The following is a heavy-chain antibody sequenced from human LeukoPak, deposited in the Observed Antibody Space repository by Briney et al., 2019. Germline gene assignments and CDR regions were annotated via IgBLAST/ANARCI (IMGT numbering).Heavy chain of an antibody. CDR1: GFTVSGNY. CDR2: IYSGGST. V-gene: IGHV3-53*01. CDR3: AGCSSSLLNNYYFDY. D-gene: IGHD6-13*01. Sequence: PGGSLGLSCAASGFTVSGNYMSWVRQAPGKGLEWVSVIYSGGSTYYADSVKGRFTISRDNSKNTLYLQMNSLRAEDTAVYYCAGCSSSLLNNYYFDYWGQGTLVTVSS. J-gene: IGHJ4*02.